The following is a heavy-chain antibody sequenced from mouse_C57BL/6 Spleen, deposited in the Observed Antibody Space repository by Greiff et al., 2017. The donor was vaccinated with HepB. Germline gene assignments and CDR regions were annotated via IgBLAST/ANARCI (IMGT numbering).Heavy chain of an antibody. CDR1: GFTFSDYY. D-gene: IGHD2-2*01. CDR3: ARPYGYSYAMDY. CDR2: ISSGGGST. V-gene: IGHV5-12*01. J-gene: IGHJ4*01. Sequence: EVKLVESGGGLVQPGGSLKLSCAASGFTFSDYYMYWVRQTPEKRLEWVAYISSGGGSTYYPDTVKGRFTISRDNAKNTLYLQMSRLKSEDTAMYYCARPYGYSYAMDYWGQGTSVTVSS.